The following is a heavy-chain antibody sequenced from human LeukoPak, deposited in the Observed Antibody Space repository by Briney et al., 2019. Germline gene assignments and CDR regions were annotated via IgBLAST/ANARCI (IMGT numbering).Heavy chain of an antibody. D-gene: IGHD5-18*01. CDR3: ARDLGGYSYGSHFDY. V-gene: IGHV3-21*01. CDR2: ITTSSSYI. CDR1: GFTFSDYS. Sequence: GESLRLSCAASGFTFSDYSMNWVRQAPGKGLEWVSSITTSSSYIYYADSVKGRFIISRDNAKNSLYLQMNSLRAEDTAVYYCARDLGGYSYGSHFDYWGQGTLVTVSS. J-gene: IGHJ4*02.